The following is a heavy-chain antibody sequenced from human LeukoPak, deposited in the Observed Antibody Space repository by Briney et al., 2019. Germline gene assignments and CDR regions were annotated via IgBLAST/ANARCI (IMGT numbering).Heavy chain of an antibody. CDR2: IWYDGSNK. D-gene: IGHD3-16*02. CDR1: GLIFSDYG. CDR3: ARDIESRYFDY. V-gene: IGHV3-33*01. J-gene: IGHJ4*02. Sequence: GRSLRLSCAASGLIFSDYGMHWVRQAPGKGLEWVAVIWYDGSNKYYADSVKGRFTIPRDNSKNTMYLQMNSLRAEDTAVYYCARDIESRYFDYWGQGTLVTVSS.